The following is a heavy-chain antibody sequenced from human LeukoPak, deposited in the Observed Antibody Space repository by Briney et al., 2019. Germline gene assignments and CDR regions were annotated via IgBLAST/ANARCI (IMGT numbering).Heavy chain of an antibody. Sequence: ASVKVSCKASGGTFSSYAISWVRQAPGQGLEWMGGIIPIFGTANYAQKFQGRVTITADKSTSTAYMELSSLRSEDTAVYYCASNGDYVPTEYFQHWGQGTLSPSPQ. J-gene: IGHJ1*01. CDR1: GGTFSSYA. CDR2: IIPIFGTA. CDR3: ASNGDYVPTEYFQH. D-gene: IGHD4-17*01. V-gene: IGHV1-69*06.